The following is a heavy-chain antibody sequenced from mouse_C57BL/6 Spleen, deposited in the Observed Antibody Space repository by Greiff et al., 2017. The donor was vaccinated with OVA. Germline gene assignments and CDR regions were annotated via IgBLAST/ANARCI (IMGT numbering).Heavy chain of an antibody. Sequence: VQLQQSGPELVKPGASVKISCKASGYAFSSSWMTWVKQRPGKGLEWIGRIYPGDGDTNYTGKFKGKATLTADKSTSTAYMRLSSLTSEESAVYICARGTTVVARAMDYWGQGTSVTVSA. V-gene: IGHV1-82*01. CDR2: IYPGDGDT. D-gene: IGHD1-1*01. J-gene: IGHJ4*01. CDR1: GYAFSSSW. CDR3: ARGTTVVARAMDY.